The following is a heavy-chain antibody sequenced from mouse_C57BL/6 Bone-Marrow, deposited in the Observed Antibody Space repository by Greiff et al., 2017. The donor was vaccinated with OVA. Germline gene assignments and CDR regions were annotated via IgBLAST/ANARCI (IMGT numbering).Heavy chain of an antibody. V-gene: IGHV2-6*01. CDR3: ARGHYGSPCAY. CDR2: IWGVGST. CDR1: GFSLTSYC. Sequence: VQLVESGPGLVAPSQSLSITCTVSGFSLTSYCVDWVRQSPGKGLEWLGVIWGVGSTNYNSALKSRLSISKDNSNSQYFLIMSRLQTDYPAMYYCARGHYGSPCAYWGQGTLVTVTA. J-gene: IGHJ3*01. D-gene: IGHD2-1*01.